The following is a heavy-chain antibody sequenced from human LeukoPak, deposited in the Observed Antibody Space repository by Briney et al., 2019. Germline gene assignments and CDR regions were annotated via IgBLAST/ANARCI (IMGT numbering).Heavy chain of an antibody. V-gene: IGHV3-23*01. J-gene: IGHJ3*02. CDR2: ISSGSGNI. CDR1: GFTFSNSA. D-gene: IGHD1-26*01. Sequence: PGGSLRLSCAASGFTFSNSALSWVRQAPGKGLEWVSAISSGSGNIHYADSVKGRITISRDNSKNTLYLQMNSLRAEDTAIYYCAKKVGTTYGAFDIWGQGTMVTVSS. CDR3: AKKVGTTYGAFDI.